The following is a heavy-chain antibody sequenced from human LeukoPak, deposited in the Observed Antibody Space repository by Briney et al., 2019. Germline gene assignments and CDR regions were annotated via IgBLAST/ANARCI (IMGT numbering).Heavy chain of an antibody. CDR1: GFTFSSYW. J-gene: IGHJ5*02. Sequence: GGSLRLSCAASGFTFSSYWMHWVRQAPGKGLLWVARINVEGSITTYADSVKGRFTISRDNAKNALYLQMNSLRAGDTAVYYCVRTLGDAWGQGTLVTVSS. CDR2: INVEGSIT. D-gene: IGHD7-27*01. CDR3: VRTLGDA. V-gene: IGHV3-74*03.